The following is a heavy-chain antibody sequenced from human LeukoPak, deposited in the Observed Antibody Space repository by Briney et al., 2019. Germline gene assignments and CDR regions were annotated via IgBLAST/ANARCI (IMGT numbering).Heavy chain of an antibody. Sequence: PSETLSLTCTVSGGSMSSSSYYWGWIPQPPGKGLEWFGSIYYSGSTYYNPSLKSRGTISVDTSKNQFSLKLSSVTAADTAVYYSARAQVVVLGHWFDPWGQGTLVTVSS. V-gene: IGHV4-39*07. J-gene: IGHJ5*02. D-gene: IGHD2-2*01. CDR1: GGSMSSSSYY. CDR2: IYYSGST. CDR3: ARAQVVVLGHWFDP.